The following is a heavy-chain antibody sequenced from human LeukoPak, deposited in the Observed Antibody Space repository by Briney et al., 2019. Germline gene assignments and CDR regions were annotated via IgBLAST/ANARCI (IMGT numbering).Heavy chain of an antibody. J-gene: IGHJ4*02. Sequence: TSETLSLTCTVSGGSISSYYWSWIRQPPGKGLEWIGYVYYSGTTNYNPSLKSRVTISVDTSKNQFSMELTSVTAADTAVYYCAKGATNFEYWGQGTLVTVSS. D-gene: IGHD1-26*01. CDR3: AKGATNFEY. V-gene: IGHV4-59*01. CDR2: VYYSGTT. CDR1: GGSISSYY.